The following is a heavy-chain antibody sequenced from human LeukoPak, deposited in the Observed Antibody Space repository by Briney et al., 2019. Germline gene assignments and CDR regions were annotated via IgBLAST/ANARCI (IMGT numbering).Heavy chain of an antibody. J-gene: IGHJ4*02. CDR2: ISGSGDST. V-gene: IGHV3-23*01. Sequence: PGGSLRLSCAASGFTFSSYAMSWVRQAPGKGLEWVSFISGSGDSTYYVGSVKGRFTISRDNSKNTLYLQMNSLRAEDTAVYYCAKAPRIAAAGKDFDYWGQGTLVTVSS. D-gene: IGHD6-13*01. CDR1: GFTFSSYA. CDR3: AKAPRIAAAGKDFDY.